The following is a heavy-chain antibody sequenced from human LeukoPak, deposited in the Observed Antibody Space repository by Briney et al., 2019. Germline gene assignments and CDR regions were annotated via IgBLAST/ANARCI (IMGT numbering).Heavy chain of an antibody. J-gene: IGHJ4*02. CDR3: AKSLIGDGYKDY. CDR2: ISGSGGST. Sequence: GRSLRLSCAASGFTFSSYAMSWVRQAPGKGLEWVSAISGSGGSTYYADSVKGRFTISRDNSKNTLYLQMNSLRAEDTAVYYCAKSLIGDGYKDYWGQGTLVTVSS. D-gene: IGHD5-24*01. CDR1: GFTFSSYA. V-gene: IGHV3-23*01.